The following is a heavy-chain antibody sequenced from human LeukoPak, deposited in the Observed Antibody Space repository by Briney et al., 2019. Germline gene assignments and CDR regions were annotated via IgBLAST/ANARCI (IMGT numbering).Heavy chain of an antibody. Sequence: SETLSLTCTVSGGSISSYYWSWIRQPPGKGLEWIGYIDHTGSTNYNPSLNSRVTISRDTSKNHFSLELSSVTAADTAVYFCARGRVSSSSWSSTYYYYFYMDVWGKGITVTVSS. CDR1: GGSISSYY. J-gene: IGHJ6*03. V-gene: IGHV4-59*01. CDR3: ARGRVSSSSWSSTYYYYFYMDV. CDR2: IDHTGST. D-gene: IGHD6-13*01.